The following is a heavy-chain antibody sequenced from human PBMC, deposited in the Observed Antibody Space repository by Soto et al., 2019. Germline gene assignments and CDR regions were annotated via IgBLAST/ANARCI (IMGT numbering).Heavy chain of an antibody. D-gene: IGHD1-26*01. CDR3: ARDFRVGAIRAFDI. CDR2: IWYDGSNK. Sequence: GGSLRLSCAASGFTFSSYGMHWVRQAPGKGLEWVAVIWYDGSNKYYADPVKGRFTISRDNSKNTLYLQMNSLRAEDTAVYYCARDFRVGAIRAFDIWGQGTMVTVSS. V-gene: IGHV3-33*01. CDR1: GFTFSSYG. J-gene: IGHJ3*02.